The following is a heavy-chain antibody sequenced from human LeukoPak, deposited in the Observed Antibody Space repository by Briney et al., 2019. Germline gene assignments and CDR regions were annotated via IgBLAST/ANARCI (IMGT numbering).Heavy chain of an antibody. J-gene: IGHJ4*02. CDR3: ARHLASLWFGELKD. CDR1: GGSISSSSYY. D-gene: IGHD3-10*01. V-gene: IGHV4-39*01. CDR2: IYYSGST. Sequence: SETLSLTCTVSGGSISSSSYYWGWLRQPPGKGLEWLGSIYYSGSTYYNPSLKSRVTISVDTSKNQFSLKLSSVTAAGTAVYYCARHLASLWFGELKDWGQGTLVTVSS.